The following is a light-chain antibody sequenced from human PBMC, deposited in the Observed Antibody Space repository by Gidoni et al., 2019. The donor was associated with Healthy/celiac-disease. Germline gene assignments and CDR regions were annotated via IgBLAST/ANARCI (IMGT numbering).Light chain of an antibody. CDR1: QSVSSN. CDR3: QQYNNWPPLT. CDR2: GAS. Sequence: EIVMTQSPATLSVSPGERATLSCRASQSVSSNLAWYQQKPGQAPRLLIYGASTRATGIPARFSGSGSGTDFTLTISGLQSEDFAVYYCQQYNNWPPLTFGGGTKVEIQ. J-gene: IGKJ4*01. V-gene: IGKV3-15*01.